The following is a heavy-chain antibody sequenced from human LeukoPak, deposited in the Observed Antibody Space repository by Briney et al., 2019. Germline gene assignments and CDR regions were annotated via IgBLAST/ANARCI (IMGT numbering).Heavy chain of an antibody. CDR3: SKTYSSGYYLHIDY. Sequence: GGSLRLSCAASGFTFNSYWMYWVRQAPGKGLEWVASIKEDGSERYYVDSVKGRFTISRDNAKNSLYLQMNSLRAEDTALYYCSKTYSSGYYLHIDYWGQGTLVTVSS. V-gene: IGHV3-7*03. CDR2: IKEDGSER. CDR1: GFTFNSYW. J-gene: IGHJ4*02. D-gene: IGHD3-22*01.